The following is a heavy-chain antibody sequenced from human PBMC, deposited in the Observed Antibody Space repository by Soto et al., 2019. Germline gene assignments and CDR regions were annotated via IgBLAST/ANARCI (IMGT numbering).Heavy chain of an antibody. CDR2: IYYSGST. V-gene: IGHV4-31*03. Sequence: QVQLQESGPGLVKPSQTLSLTCTVSGGSISSGGYYWSWIRQHPGKGLEWIGYIYYSGSTYYNPSSKGRVTISEDTSKNQFPLKLSSVTAADTAVYYCARGLLYSAKFDPWGQGTLVTVSS. D-gene: IGHD2-15*01. J-gene: IGHJ5*02. CDR3: ARGLLYSAKFDP. CDR1: GGSISSGGYY.